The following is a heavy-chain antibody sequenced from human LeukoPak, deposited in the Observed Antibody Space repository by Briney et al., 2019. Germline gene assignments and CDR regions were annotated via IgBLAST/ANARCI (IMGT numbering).Heavy chain of an antibody. Sequence: GGSLRLSCAASGFTFSSYAMSWVRQAPGKGLEWVSAISGSGGSTYYAGSVKGRFTISRDNSKNTLYLQMNSLRAEDTAVYYCAKDVPDDCSSTSCHSRDAFDIWGQGTMVTVSS. D-gene: IGHD2-2*01. CDR3: AKDVPDDCSSTSCHSRDAFDI. CDR1: GFTFSSYA. CDR2: ISGSGGST. V-gene: IGHV3-23*01. J-gene: IGHJ3*02.